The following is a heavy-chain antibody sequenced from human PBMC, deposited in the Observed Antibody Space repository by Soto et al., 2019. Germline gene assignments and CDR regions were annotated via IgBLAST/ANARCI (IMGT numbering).Heavy chain of an antibody. J-gene: IGHJ6*03. Sequence: QVQLVQSGAEVKKPGSSVKVSCKASGVTFSSYTISWVRQAPGQGLEWMGSIIPIRGIANYAQKFQGRVTITTDKSTSTDCRERSSLRSEDTTVYYCASEQVPWVGEAHYYYYYYIDVWGKGTTVTVSS. CDR3: ASEQVPWVGEAHYYYYYYIDV. CDR2: IIPIRGIA. V-gene: IGHV1-69*02. CDR1: GVTFSSYT. D-gene: IGHD3-10*01.